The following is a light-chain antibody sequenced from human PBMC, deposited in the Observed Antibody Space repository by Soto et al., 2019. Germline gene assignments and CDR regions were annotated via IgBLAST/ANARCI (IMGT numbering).Light chain of an antibody. CDR1: SSDVGGYNY. V-gene: IGLV2-14*01. CDR3: SSYTSSSTPVV. CDR2: DVS. J-gene: IGLJ2*01. Sequence: QSALTQPASVSGSPGQSITISCTGTSSDVGGYNYVSWYQQHPGKAPKLMIYDVSNRPSGVSNRFSGSKSGNTASLTISGLQAEDESDYYFSSYTSSSTPVVFGGGTTVTVL.